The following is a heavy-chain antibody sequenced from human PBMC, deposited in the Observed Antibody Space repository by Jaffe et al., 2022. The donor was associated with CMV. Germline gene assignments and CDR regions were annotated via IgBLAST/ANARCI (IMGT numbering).Heavy chain of an antibody. CDR3: ASVTYYDFWSGYYTLVGEAFDI. V-gene: IGHV3-21*01. Sequence: EVQLVESGGGLVKPGGSLRLSCAASGFTFSSYSMNWVRQAPGKGLEWVSSISSSSSYIYYADSVKGRFTISRDNAKNSLYLQMNSLRAEDTAVYYCASVTYYDFWSGYYTLVGEAFDIWGQGTMVTVSS. CDR2: ISSSSSYI. J-gene: IGHJ3*02. D-gene: IGHD3-3*01. CDR1: GFTFSSYS.